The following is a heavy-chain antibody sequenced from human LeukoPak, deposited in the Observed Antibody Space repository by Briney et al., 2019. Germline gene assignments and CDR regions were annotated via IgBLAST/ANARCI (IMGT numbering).Heavy chain of an antibody. CDR3: ARPVPDSGSYAY. Sequence: PSETLSLTCTVSGGSISSSGYYWGWIRQPPGKGLEWIGSIYYSGSTYYNPSLKSRVTISVDTSKNQFSLKLSSVTAADTAVYYCARPVPDSGSYAYWGQGTLVTVSS. J-gene: IGHJ4*02. CDR2: IYYSGST. V-gene: IGHV4-39*01. D-gene: IGHD3-10*01. CDR1: GGSISSSGYY.